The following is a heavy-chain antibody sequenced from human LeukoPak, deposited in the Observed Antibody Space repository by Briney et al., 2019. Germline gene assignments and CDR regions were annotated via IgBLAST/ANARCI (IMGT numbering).Heavy chain of an antibody. CDR3: ARVRSGPAEGPIDY. V-gene: IGHV4-34*01. J-gene: IGHJ4*02. CDR2: INHSGST. Sequence: PSETLSLTCAVYGGSFSGYYWSWIRQRPGKGLEWMGEINHSGSTNHNPALQTRVTIALDTSQTQFSLPLSSVPAADTAVYYRARVRSGPAEGPIDYWGQGTLVTVSP. CDR1: GGSFSGYY. D-gene: IGHD3-3*01.